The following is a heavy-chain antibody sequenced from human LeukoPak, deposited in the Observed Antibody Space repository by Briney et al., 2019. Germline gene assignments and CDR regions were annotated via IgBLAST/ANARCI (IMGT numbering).Heavy chain of an antibody. D-gene: IGHD3-16*01. CDR1: GYKLTNYW. J-gene: IGHJ4*02. CDR3: ARALRTGQGDYVPVL. V-gene: IGHV5-51*01. Sequence: GESLKISCKASGYKLTNYWIGWVRQMPGKGLEWMTIIYPGDSETRYSPSSQGQVTISADKSIGTTYLQWSSLKASDTAIYYCARALRTGQGDYVPVLWGQGTLVTVSS. CDR2: IYPGDSET.